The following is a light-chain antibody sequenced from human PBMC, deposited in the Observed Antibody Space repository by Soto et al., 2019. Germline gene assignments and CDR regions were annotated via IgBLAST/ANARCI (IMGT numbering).Light chain of an antibody. CDR2: KAS. Sequence: DIQMTQSPSTLSASVGDRVTITCRASQSISSWLAWYQQKPGKAPKLLIYKASSLESGVPSRFSGSESGTEFTLTISTLQPDDFATYYCQQYNSYRYSFDQGTKLEIK. V-gene: IGKV1-5*03. CDR1: QSISSW. CDR3: QQYNSYRYS. J-gene: IGKJ2*01.